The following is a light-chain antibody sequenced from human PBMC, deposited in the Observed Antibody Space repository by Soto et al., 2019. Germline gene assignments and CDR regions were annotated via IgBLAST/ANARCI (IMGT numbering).Light chain of an antibody. CDR2: EVS. CDR3: NSYTSSSTYNYV. V-gene: IGLV2-14*01. CDR1: SSDVGGYNY. Sequence: QSVLTQPASVSGSPGQSITISCTGTSSDVGGYNYVSWYQQHPGKAPKLMIYEVSNRPSGVSNRFSGSKSGNTASLTISGLQAEDEADYYCNSYTSSSTYNYVFGTGTKVTVL. J-gene: IGLJ1*01.